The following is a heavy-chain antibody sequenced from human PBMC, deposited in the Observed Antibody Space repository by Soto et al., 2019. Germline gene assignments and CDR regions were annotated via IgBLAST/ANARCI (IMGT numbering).Heavy chain of an antibody. CDR2: IIPIFGTA. CDR3: AREATYYYGSGSYSSDYFDY. CDR1: GGTFSSYA. Sequence: ASVKVSCKASGGTFSSYAISWVRQAPGQGLEWMGGIIPIFGTANYAQKFQGRVTITADESTSTAYMELSSLRSEDTAVYYCAREATYYYGSGSYSSDYFDYWGQGTLVTVSS. J-gene: IGHJ4*02. D-gene: IGHD3-10*01. V-gene: IGHV1-69*13.